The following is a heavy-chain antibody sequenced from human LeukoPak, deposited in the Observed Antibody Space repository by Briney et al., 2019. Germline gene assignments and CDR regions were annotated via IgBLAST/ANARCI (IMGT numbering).Heavy chain of an antibody. J-gene: IGHJ4*02. Sequence: SVKVSCKASGGTFSSYAISWVRQAPGQGLEWMGGIIPIFGTANYAQKFQGRVTITADESTSTAYTELSSLRSEDTAVYYCARVEGWQWLARLDPSPFDHWGQGTLVTVSS. D-gene: IGHD6-19*01. V-gene: IGHV1-69*13. CDR3: ARVEGWQWLARLDPSPFDH. CDR1: GGTFSSYA. CDR2: IIPIFGTA.